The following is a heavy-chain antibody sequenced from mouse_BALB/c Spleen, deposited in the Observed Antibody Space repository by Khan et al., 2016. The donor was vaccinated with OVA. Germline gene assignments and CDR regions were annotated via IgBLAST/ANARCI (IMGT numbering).Heavy chain of an antibody. D-gene: IGHD1-1*01. Sequence: QVQLKESGPGLVAPSQSLSITCTASGFSLTNYDISWIRQPPGKGLEWLGVIWTGGGTNYNSTFMSRLSISKDNSKSQVFLKMNSLQTDDTAIDYCVRRGNYYGSFYWYFDVWGAGTTVTVSS. CDR2: IWTGGGT. J-gene: IGHJ1*01. V-gene: IGHV2-9-2*01. CDR3: VRRGNYYGSFYWYFDV. CDR1: GFSLTNYD.